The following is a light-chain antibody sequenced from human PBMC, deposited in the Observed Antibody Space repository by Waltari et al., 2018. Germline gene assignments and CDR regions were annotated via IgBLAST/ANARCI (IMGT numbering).Light chain of an antibody. CDR3: QAWDSSTVV. CDR1: KFGDKY. J-gene: IGLJ2*01. CDR2: QDS. Sequence: SYELTQPPSVAVSPGQTASITCYGDKFGDKYDCWYQKKPGQSPVLVIYQDSKRPSGIPERFSGSNSGNTATLTISGTQAMDEADYYCQAWDSSTVVFGGGTKLTVL. V-gene: IGLV3-1*01.